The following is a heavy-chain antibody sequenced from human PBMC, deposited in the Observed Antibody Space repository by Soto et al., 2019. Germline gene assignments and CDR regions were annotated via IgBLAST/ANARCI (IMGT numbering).Heavy chain of an antibody. CDR2: IIPIFGTA. Sequence: SVKVSCKASGGTFSSYAISWVRQAPGQGLEWMGGIIPIFGTANYAQKFQGRVTITADKSTSTAYMELSSLRSEDTAVYYCAIFRVTGIAVAGRAPAYWGQGTLVTVS. CDR3: AIFRVTGIAVAGRAPAY. J-gene: IGHJ4*02. V-gene: IGHV1-69*06. D-gene: IGHD6-19*01. CDR1: GGTFSSYA.